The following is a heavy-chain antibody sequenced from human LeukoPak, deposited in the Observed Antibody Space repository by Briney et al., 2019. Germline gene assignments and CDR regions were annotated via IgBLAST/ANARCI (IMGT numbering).Heavy chain of an antibody. CDR3: ARDVRYNWNDEDY. Sequence: VASVKVSCKASGYTFINYGISWVRQAPGQGLEWMAWISGYNGNTNYAQKFQGRVTLTTDTSTSTAYMELRSLTSDDTAIYYCARDVRYNWNDEDYWGQGTLVTVSS. J-gene: IGHJ4*02. CDR1: GYTFINYG. CDR2: ISGYNGNT. D-gene: IGHD1-20*01. V-gene: IGHV1-18*01.